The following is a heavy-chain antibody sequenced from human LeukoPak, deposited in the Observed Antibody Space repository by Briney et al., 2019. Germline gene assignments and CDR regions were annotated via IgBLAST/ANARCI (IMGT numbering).Heavy chain of an antibody. V-gene: IGHV1-69*04. CDR1: GSTFSSYA. J-gene: IGHJ6*02. CDR3: ARDYHQTNYYGMDV. CDR2: IIPILGIA. D-gene: IGHD2-2*01. Sequence: GTSVKVSCKASGSTFSSYAISWVRQAPGQGLEWMGRIIPILGIANYAQKFQSRVTITADKSMSTAYMELNSLRSEDTAVYYCARDYHQTNYYGMDVWRQGTTVTVSS.